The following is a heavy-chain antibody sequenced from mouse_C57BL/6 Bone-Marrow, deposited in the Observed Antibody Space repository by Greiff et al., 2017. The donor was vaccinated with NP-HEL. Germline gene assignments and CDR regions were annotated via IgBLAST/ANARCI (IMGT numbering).Heavy chain of an antibody. V-gene: IGHV1-72*01. J-gene: IGHJ3*01. D-gene: IGHD4-1*01. Sequence: VQLQQSGAELVKPGASVKLSCKASGYTFTSYWMHWVKQRPGRGLEWIGRFDPNSGGTKYNEKFKSKATLTVDTPSSTAYMQLSSLTSEDSAVYYCARRPELGAWFAYWGKGTLVTVSA. CDR3: ARRPELGAWFAY. CDR2: FDPNSGGT. CDR1: GYTFTSYW.